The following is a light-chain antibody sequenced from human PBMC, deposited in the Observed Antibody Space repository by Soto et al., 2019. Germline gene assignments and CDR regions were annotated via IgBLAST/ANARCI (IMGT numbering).Light chain of an antibody. CDR2: AAS. CDR3: QQSYSTPWT. V-gene: IGKV1-39*01. J-gene: IGKJ1*01. CDR1: QSISSY. Sequence: DIQMTQSPSSLSASVGDRVTITCRASQSISSYLNWYQQKPGKAPKLLIYAASSLQSGVPSRFRCNGTGTEFPLHISSLQPEDFATYYCQQSYSTPWTFGQGTKVEIK.